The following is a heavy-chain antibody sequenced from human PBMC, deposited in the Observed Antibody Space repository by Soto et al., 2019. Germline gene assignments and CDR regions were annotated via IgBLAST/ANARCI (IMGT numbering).Heavy chain of an antibody. CDR3: AKATTNGGWFNPFDS. D-gene: IGHD6-19*01. V-gene: IGHV3-23*01. CDR2: LSGSGTST. CDR1: GFSFVNYA. J-gene: IGHJ4*02. Sequence: EVQLLESGGGLVQPGGSLRLSCAASGFSFVNYAMNWVRQAPGKGLEWVSGLSGSGTSTYYADSVKGRLTISRHNSRDTLFLQMNSLTADDTAVYYCAKATTNGGWFNPFDSWGQGALVTVSS.